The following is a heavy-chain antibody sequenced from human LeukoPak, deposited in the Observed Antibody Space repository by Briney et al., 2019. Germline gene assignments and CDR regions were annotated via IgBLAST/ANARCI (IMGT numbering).Heavy chain of an antibody. CDR3: ARQDGGCSGGSCGYFDY. J-gene: IGHJ4*02. CDR1: GYSFTTYW. Sequence: GESLKISCKGSGYSFTTYWISWVRQMPGKGLEWMGRIDPSDSYTNYSPSFQGHVTISADKSISTAYLQWSSLKASDTAMYYCARQDGGCSGGSCGYFDYWGQGTLVTVSS. CDR2: IDPSDSYT. D-gene: IGHD2-15*01. V-gene: IGHV5-10-1*01.